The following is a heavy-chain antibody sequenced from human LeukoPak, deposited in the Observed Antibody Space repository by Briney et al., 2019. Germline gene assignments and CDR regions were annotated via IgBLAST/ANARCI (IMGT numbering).Heavy chain of an antibody. CDR1: RFTFSTYA. Sequence: GGSLRLSCTASRFTFSTYAMTWVRQAPGMGLEWVSVLCANDGNTYYADSVKGRFTISRDNSKNTLYLQMNSLRAEDTAVYYCAKSKSASCYSGLDYWSQGTLVSVSS. J-gene: IGHJ4*02. CDR2: LCANDGNT. CDR3: AKSKSASCYSGLDY. V-gene: IGHV3-23*01. D-gene: IGHD2-15*01.